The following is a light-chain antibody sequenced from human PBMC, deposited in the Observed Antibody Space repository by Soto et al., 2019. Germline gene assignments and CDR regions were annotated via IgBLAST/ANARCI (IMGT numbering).Light chain of an antibody. Sequence: SYELTQPPSVSVAPGQTVRITCGGNSIGSKSVHWYQQKPGQAPVLVVYDDRDRPSGIPERLSGSNSENTATLTISRVEAGDEADYYCQVWDISTDPNYVFGPGTKVTVL. CDR1: SIGSKS. V-gene: IGLV3-21*02. J-gene: IGLJ1*01. CDR2: DDR. CDR3: QVWDISTDPNYV.